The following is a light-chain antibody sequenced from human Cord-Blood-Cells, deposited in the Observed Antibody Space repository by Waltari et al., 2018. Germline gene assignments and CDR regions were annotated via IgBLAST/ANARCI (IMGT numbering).Light chain of an antibody. CDR2: DVS. J-gene: IGLJ3*02. CDR1: SSDVGGYTY. CDR3: SSYTSSSTLDV. Sequence: QSALTQPASVSGSPGQSITISCTGTSSDVGGYTYVSWYQQHPDKAPKLMIYDVSNRPSGVSNRFSGSKSGNTASLTISGLQAEDEADYYCSSYTSSSTLDVFGGGTKLTVL. V-gene: IGLV2-14*03.